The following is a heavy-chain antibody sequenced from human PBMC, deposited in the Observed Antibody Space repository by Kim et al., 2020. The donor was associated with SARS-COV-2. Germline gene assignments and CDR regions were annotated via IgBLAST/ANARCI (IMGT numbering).Heavy chain of an antibody. CDR3: ARGGIYHDF. CDR1: GYTFTNYD. Sequence: ASVKVSCKTFGYTFTNYDIQWVRQAPGQGLEWMGWINPVLGNTKYSQKLKGRITITSDTSASTVYMELSSLRSEDTAVYYCARGGIYHDFWGQGTLVTVSS. CDR2: INPVLGNT. J-gene: IGHJ4*02. V-gene: IGHV1-3*01. D-gene: IGHD2-2*01.